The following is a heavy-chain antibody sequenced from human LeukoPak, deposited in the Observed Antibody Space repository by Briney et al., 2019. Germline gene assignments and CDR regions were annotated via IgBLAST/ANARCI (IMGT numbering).Heavy chain of an antibody. D-gene: IGHD3-10*01. CDR1: GYTFTSYY. CDR3: ARVGGTYDREFQH. Sequence: GASVKVSCKASGYTFTSYYMHWVRQAPGQGLEWMGWISAYNGNTNYAQKLQGRVTMTTDTSTSTAYMELRGLRSDDTAVYYCARVGGTYDREFQHWGQGTLVTVSS. CDR2: ISAYNGNT. J-gene: IGHJ1*01. V-gene: IGHV1-18*04.